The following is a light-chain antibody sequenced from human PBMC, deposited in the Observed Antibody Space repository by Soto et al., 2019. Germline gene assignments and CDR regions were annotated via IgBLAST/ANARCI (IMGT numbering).Light chain of an antibody. CDR1: QSVSSY. Sequence: IVLTQSPATLSLSPGERATLSCRASQSVSSYLACYQQKPGQAPRLLIYDASDKATGLPARFSGSGSGTDFTVTISSLEPEDFAVYYCQQRSNWPPWTFGQGTKVEIK. CDR2: DAS. V-gene: IGKV3-11*01. CDR3: QQRSNWPPWT. J-gene: IGKJ1*01.